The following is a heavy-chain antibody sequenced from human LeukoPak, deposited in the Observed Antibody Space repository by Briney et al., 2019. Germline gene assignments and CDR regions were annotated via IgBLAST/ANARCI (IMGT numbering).Heavy chain of an antibody. J-gene: IGHJ5*02. V-gene: IGHV1-2*02. CDR1: GYTFTGYY. D-gene: IGHD4-11*01. Sequence: GASVKVSCKASGYTFTGYYMHWVRQAPGQGLEWMGWINPNSGGTNYAQKFQGRVTMTRDTSISTAYMELSRLRSDDTAVYYCARGPRGDYSNYNWFDPWGQGTLVTVSS. CDR2: INPNSGGT. CDR3: ARGPRGDYSNYNWFDP.